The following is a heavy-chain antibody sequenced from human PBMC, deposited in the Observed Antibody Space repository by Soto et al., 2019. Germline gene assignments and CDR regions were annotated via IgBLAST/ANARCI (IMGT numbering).Heavy chain of an antibody. CDR2: LWFDGRQK. CDR1: GFTFRSYG. V-gene: IGHV3-33*01. Sequence: QMQLVESGGGVVQPGRSLRLSCAASGFTFRSYGIHWVRQAPGKGLEWVALLWFDGRQKYYVDSVKGRFAVSRDNSKNTLYLQLNSLRVEDTAVYYCARDRLVPYGYGMYVLGQGTTVTVSS. J-gene: IGHJ6*02. D-gene: IGHD2-2*01. CDR3: ARDRLVPYGYGMYV.